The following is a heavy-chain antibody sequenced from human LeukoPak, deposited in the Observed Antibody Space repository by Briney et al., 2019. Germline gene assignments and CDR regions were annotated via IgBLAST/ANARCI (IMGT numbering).Heavy chain of an antibody. Sequence: ASVKVSCKVSGYTLTELSMHWVRQAPGKGLGWMGGFDPEDGETIYAQKFQGRVTMTEDTSTDTAYMELSSLRSEDTAVYYCATDQVLDWQHYFDYWGQGTLVTVSS. V-gene: IGHV1-24*01. J-gene: IGHJ4*02. D-gene: IGHD3-9*01. CDR2: FDPEDGET. CDR1: GYTLTELS. CDR3: ATDQVLDWQHYFDY.